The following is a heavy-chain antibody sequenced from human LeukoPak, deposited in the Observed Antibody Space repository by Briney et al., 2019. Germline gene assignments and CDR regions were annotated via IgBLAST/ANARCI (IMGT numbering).Heavy chain of an antibody. CDR2: ISGSGGST. D-gene: IGHD3-10*01. CDR1: GFTFSSYA. CDR3: ARDRANDYFDY. J-gene: IGHJ4*02. V-gene: IGHV3-23*01. Sequence: GGSLRLSCAASGFTFSSYAMSWVRQAPGKGLEWVSAISGSGGSTYYADSVKGRFTISRDNSKNTLYLQMNSLRAEDTAVYHCARDRANDYFDYWGQGTLVTVSS.